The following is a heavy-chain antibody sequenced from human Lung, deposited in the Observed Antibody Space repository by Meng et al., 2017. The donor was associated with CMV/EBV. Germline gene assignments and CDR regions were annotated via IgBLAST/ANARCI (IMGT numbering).Heavy chain of an antibody. CDR2: INLNSGGT. CDR3: AGDKGWSGYDV. D-gene: IGHD3-3*01. J-gene: IGHJ4*02. Sequence: QVQLVQSGAEVKKPAASLKLSCKASGYTFTDYYIHWVRQAPGQGLEWMGWINLNSGGTHDSQNFQGRVTMTTNTSISTAYMELSRLTSDDTAVYYCAGDKGWSGYDVWGQGTLVTVSS. V-gene: IGHV1-2*02. CDR1: GYTFTDYY.